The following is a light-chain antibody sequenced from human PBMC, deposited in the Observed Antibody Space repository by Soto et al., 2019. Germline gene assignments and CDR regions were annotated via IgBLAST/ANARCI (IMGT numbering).Light chain of an antibody. V-gene: IGKV1-5*01. Sequence: DIQMTQSPSTLSASVGDRVTITCRASQSISSWLAWYQQKPGKAPKVLIFDASSLESGVPSRFSGSGSATDFTLTISSLQPEDFATYYCQQSYNMPRTFGQGTKVDIK. J-gene: IGKJ1*01. CDR2: DAS. CDR3: QQSYNMPRT. CDR1: QSISSW.